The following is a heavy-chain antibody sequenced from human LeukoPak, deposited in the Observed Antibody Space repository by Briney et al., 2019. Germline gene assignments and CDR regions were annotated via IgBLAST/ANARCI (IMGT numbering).Heavy chain of an antibody. V-gene: IGHV3-48*03. Sequence: QPGGSLRLSCAASGFTFNSHEMNWVRQAPGKGLEWVSYISSSGSTIYYADSVKGRFTISRDNAKNSLYLQMNSLRAEDTAVYYCARTIAGSGSYYYYYYYMDVWGKGTTVTVSS. J-gene: IGHJ6*03. CDR2: ISSSGSTI. CDR3: ARTIAGSGSYYYYYYYMDV. CDR1: GFTFNSHE. D-gene: IGHD3-10*01.